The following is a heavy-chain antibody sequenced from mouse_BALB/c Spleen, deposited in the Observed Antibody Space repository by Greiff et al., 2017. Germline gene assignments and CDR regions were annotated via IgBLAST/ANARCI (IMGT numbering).Heavy chain of an antibody. J-gene: IGHJ3*01. Sequence: EVKLQESGPGLVKPSQSLSLTCTVTGYSITSDYAWNWIRQFPGNKLEWMGYISYSGSTSYNPSLKSRISITRDTSKNQFFLQLNSVTTEDTATYYCARSRYYGPWFAYWGQGTLVTVSA. D-gene: IGHD1-1*01. CDR3: ARSRYYGPWFAY. CDR2: ISYSGST. CDR1: GYSITSDYA. V-gene: IGHV3-2*02.